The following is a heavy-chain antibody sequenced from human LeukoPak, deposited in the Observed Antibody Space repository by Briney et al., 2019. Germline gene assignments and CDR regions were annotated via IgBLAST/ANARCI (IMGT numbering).Heavy chain of an antibody. CDR1: GFTLSNYD. J-gene: IGHJ3*02. Sequence: GGSLRLSCAASGFTLSNYDMHWVRQAPGKGLEWVAVIWYDGSNKYYADSVKGRFTISRDNSKNTLYLQMNSLRAEDTAVYYCARSDMIDDAFDIWGQGTMVTVSS. CDR3: ARSDMIDDAFDI. D-gene: IGHD3-22*01. CDR2: IWYDGSNK. V-gene: IGHV3-33*08.